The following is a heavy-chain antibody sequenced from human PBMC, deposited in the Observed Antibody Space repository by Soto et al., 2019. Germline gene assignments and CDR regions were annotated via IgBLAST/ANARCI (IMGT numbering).Heavy chain of an antibody. CDR3: ARESRKIQLWPTIDY. CDR1: GGSISSYY. CDR2: IYYSGST. V-gene: IGHV4-59*12. J-gene: IGHJ4*02. Sequence: SETLSLTCTVSGGSISSYYWSWIRQPPGKGLEWIGYIYYSGSTNYNPSLKSRVTISVDTSKNQFSLKLSSVTAADTAVYYCARESRKIQLWPTIDYWGQGTLVTVSS. D-gene: IGHD5-18*01.